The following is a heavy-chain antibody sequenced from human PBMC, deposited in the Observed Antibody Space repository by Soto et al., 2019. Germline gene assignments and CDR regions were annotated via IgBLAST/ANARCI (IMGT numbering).Heavy chain of an antibody. CDR1: EFTFANAW. CDR3: TALYYGH. Sequence: PGGSLRLSCAASEFTFANAWISWVRPAPGKGLEWVGRIKSKADGGTTDYAAPVNGRFTISRDESQNTLYLQMNSLKTEDTAVYYCTALYYGHWGQGTLVTV. CDR2: IKSKADGGTT. V-gene: IGHV3-15*01. J-gene: IGHJ4*02. D-gene: IGHD3-16*01.